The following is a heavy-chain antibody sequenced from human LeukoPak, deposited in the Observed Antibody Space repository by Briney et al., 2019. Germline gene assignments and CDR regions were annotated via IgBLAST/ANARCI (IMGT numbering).Heavy chain of an antibody. V-gene: IGHV1-2*02. CDR2: INPNSGAT. CDR3: ARADEYRSEYYFDN. CDR1: GNTFTGYY. D-gene: IGHD6-6*01. J-gene: IGHJ4*02. Sequence: PGASVKVSCKASGNTFTGYYLHWVRQAPGQGLEWMGWINPNSGATNYAQSFQGRVTVTRDTSISTAYMELRSLISDDTAVYYCARADEYRSEYYFDNWGPGTLVTVSS.